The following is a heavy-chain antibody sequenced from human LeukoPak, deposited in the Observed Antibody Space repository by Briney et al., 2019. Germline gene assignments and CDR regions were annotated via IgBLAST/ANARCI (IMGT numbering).Heavy chain of an antibody. J-gene: IGHJ6*03. CDR1: GYTFTSYA. Sequence: SVKVSCKASGYTFTSYAISWVRQAPGQGLEWMGRIIPIFGTANYAQKFQGRVTITTDESTSTAYMELSSLRSEDTAVYYCARDSRSDSSGYYYYYYYMDVWGKGTTVTVSS. CDR2: IIPIFGTA. CDR3: ARDSRSDSSGYYYYYYYMDV. V-gene: IGHV1-69*05. D-gene: IGHD3-22*01.